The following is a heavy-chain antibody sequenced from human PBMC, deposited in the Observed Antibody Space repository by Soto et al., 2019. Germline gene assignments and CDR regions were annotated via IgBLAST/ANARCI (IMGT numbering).Heavy chain of an antibody. CDR2: IKQDGSEK. CDR1: GFTFSSYW. V-gene: IGHV3-7*01. J-gene: IGHJ6*03. CDR3: ASHSSSWYGDYYYYMDV. Sequence: GGSLRLSCAASGFTFSSYWMSWVRQAPGKGLEWVANIKQDGSEKYYVDSVKGRFTLSRDNAKNSLYLQMNSLRAEDTAVYYCASHSSSWYGDYYYYMDVWGKGTTVTVSS. D-gene: IGHD6-13*01.